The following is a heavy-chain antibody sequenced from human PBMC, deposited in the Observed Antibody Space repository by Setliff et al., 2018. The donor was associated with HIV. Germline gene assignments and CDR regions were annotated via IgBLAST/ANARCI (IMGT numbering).Heavy chain of an antibody. CDR1: GGPLSGYF. Sequence: SETLSLTCTVSGGPLSGYFWTWIRQTPDKGLEWIGDINHSGPTNYNLSLKSRTTLSLDPSKNQLSLKLTSVVAADTGLYFCARGRDASTWYLSHFYSYYYLDAWGNGTTVT. J-gene: IGHJ6*03. D-gene: IGHD6-13*01. CDR3: ARGRDASTWYLSHFYSYYYLDA. V-gene: IGHV4-34*01. CDR2: INHSGPT.